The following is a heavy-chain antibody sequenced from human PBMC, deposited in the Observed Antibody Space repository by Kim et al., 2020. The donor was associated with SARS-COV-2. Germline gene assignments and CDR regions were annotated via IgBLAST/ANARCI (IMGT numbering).Heavy chain of an antibody. Sequence: GGSLRLSCAASGFTFSSYAMHWVRQAPGKGLEWVAVISYEGSNKYYAYSAKGRFTISRDNSKKTLYLQLNSLSSEDTAVYYCERGSSSSWYGFDYFYYWGQGTLVTVSS. J-gene: IGHJ4*02. CDR1: GFTFSSYA. D-gene: IGHD6-13*01. CDR2: ISYEGSNK. CDR3: ERGSSSSWYGFDYFYY. V-gene: IGHV3-30-3*01.